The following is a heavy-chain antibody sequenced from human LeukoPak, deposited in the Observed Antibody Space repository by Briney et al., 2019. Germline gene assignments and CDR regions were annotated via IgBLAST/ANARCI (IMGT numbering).Heavy chain of an antibody. CDR1: GYTFTSYG. J-gene: IGHJ4*02. D-gene: IGHD6-13*01. V-gene: IGHV1-18*01. CDR3: ARDEGIAAAGIFDY. CDR2: ISAYNGNT. Sequence: ASVKVSCKASGYTFTSYGISWVRQAPGQGLEWMGWISAYNGNTNYAQKLQGRVTMTTDTSTSTAYMEMRSLRSDDTAVYYCARDEGIAAAGIFDYWGQGTLVTVSS.